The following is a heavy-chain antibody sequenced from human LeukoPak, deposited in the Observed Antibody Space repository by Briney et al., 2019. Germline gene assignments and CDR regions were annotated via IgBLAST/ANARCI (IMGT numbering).Heavy chain of an antibody. CDR3: ARVPCGGDCYWVDY. CDR2: IWYDGSNK. D-gene: IGHD2-21*02. Sequence: GRSLRLSCAASGFTFRSYGMHWVRQAPGKGLEWVAVIWYDGSNKYYADSVKGRFTISRDNSKNTLHLQMNSLRSEDTAVYYCARVPCGGDCYWVDYWGQGTLVTVSS. V-gene: IGHV3-33*01. J-gene: IGHJ4*02. CDR1: GFTFRSYG.